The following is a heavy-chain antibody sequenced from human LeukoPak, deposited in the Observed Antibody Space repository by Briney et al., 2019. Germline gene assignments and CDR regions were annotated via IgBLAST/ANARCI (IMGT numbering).Heavy chain of an antibody. D-gene: IGHD4-17*01. Sequence: GGSLRLSCAASGFTFSSYAMHWVRQAPGKGLEWVAIISYDGTNKYYADSVKGRFTISRDNSKNTLYLQMNSLKTEDTAVYYCTTGYGDYNNFDYWGQGTLVTVSS. CDR1: GFTFSSYA. J-gene: IGHJ4*02. V-gene: IGHV3-30*04. CDR2: ISYDGTNK. CDR3: TTGYGDYNNFDY.